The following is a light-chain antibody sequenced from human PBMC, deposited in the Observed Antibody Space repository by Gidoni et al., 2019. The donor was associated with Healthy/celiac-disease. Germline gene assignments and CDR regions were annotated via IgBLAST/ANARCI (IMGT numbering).Light chain of an antibody. Sequence: DIQMTQSPSTLSASVGDIVTITCRASQSISSWFAWYQQKPGKAPKLLSYDASSLESGVPSRFSGSGSGTEFALTISSLQPDDFATYYCQQYNSYPWTFGXGTKVEIK. J-gene: IGKJ1*01. CDR3: QQYNSYPWT. V-gene: IGKV1-5*01. CDR1: QSISSW. CDR2: DAS.